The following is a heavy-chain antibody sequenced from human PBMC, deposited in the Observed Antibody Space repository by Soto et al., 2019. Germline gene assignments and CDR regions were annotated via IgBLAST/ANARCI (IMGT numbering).Heavy chain of an antibody. Sequence: SETLSLTCTVSGGSISDGYYWTWIRQHPGKGLEWIGSISASGSTSYNPSLKSRLTVSVDKSKNQFSLNLRSVTAADTAVYYCARRERSGFSYCLDTWGQGTLVTVSS. CDR3: ARRERSGFSYCLDT. CDR1: GGSISDGYY. J-gene: IGHJ5*02. CDR2: ISASGST. D-gene: IGHD3-3*01. V-gene: IGHV4-31*03.